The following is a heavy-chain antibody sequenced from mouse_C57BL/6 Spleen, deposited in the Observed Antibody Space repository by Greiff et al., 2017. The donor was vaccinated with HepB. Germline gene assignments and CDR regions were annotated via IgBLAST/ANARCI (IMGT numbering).Heavy chain of an antibody. CDR1: GYTFTSYW. V-gene: IGHV1-52*01. Sequence: QVQLQQSGAELVRPGSSVKLSCKASGYTFTSYWMHWVKQRPIQGLEWIGNIDPSDSETHYNQKFKDKATLTVDKSSSPAYMQLSSLTSEDSAVYYWPSGVSSYHYYAMDYWGQGTSVTVSS. D-gene: IGHD1-1*01. CDR2: IDPSDSET. J-gene: IGHJ4*01. CDR3: PSGVSSYHYYAMDY.